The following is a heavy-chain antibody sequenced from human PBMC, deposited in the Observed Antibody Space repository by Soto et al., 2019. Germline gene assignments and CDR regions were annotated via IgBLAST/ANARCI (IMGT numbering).Heavy chain of an antibody. Sequence: GGSLRLSCAASGFTFSSYAMDWVRQAPGKGLEWVSAIGTNGDTYYADAVKGRFTISRDNLKTTLYLQMNSLRAEDTALYYCAKRYPGTRPFDYWGQGTLVTVSS. CDR3: AKRYPGTRPFDY. V-gene: IGHV3-23*01. CDR2: IGTNGDT. CDR1: GFTFSSYA. D-gene: IGHD2-2*02. J-gene: IGHJ4*02.